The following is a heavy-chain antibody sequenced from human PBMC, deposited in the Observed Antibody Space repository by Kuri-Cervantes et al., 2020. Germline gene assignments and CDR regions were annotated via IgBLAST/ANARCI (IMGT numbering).Heavy chain of an antibody. CDR3: AKEYYSNYVVYCYYYYGMDV. CDR2: IWYDGSNK. Sequence: GGSLRLSCAASGFTFSSYGMHWVRQAPGKGLEWVAVIWYDGSNKYYADSVKGRFTISRDNSKNTLYLQMNSLRAEDTAVYYCAKEYYSNYVVYCYYYYGMDVWGQGTTVTVSS. D-gene: IGHD4-11*01. J-gene: IGHJ6*02. V-gene: IGHV3-30*02. CDR1: GFTFSSYG.